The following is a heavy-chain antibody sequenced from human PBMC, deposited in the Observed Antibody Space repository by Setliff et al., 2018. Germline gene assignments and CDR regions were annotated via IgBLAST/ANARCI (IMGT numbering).Heavy chain of an antibody. J-gene: IGHJ4*02. Sequence: GGSLRLSCAASGFTFSSYSMNWARQAPGKGLEWVSSISSSSSYIYYADSVKGRFTISRDNAKNSLYLQMNSLRAEDTAVYYCARDRPGAIFGVVTPFDYWGQGTLVTVSS. CDR1: GFTFSSYS. CDR3: ARDRPGAIFGVVTPFDY. CDR2: ISSSSSYI. D-gene: IGHD3-3*01. V-gene: IGHV3-21*01.